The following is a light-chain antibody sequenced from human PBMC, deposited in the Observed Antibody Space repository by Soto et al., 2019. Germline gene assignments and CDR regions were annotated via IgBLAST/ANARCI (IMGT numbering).Light chain of an antibody. Sequence: QSVLTQPPSASGTPGQRVTISCSGSSSIIGTNTVNWYQQFPGSAPQLLLYSTNQRPSGVPGRFSGSKSGTSASLAISGLQSEDDADYYSAAWDGSLDVVLFGGGTKVTVL. CDR2: STN. J-gene: IGLJ2*01. CDR1: SSIIGTNT. CDR3: AAWDGSLDVVL. V-gene: IGLV1-44*01.